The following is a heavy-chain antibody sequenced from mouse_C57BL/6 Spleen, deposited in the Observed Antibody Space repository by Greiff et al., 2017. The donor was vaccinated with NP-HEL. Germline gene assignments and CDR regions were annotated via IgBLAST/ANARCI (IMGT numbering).Heavy chain of an antibody. CDR3: ARSTTVVATDAMDY. V-gene: IGHV1-4*01. CDR2: INPSSGYT. D-gene: IGHD1-1*01. J-gene: IGHJ4*01. Sequence: VQLVESGAELARPGASVKMSCKASGYTFTSYTMHWVKQRPGQGLEWIGYINPSSGYTKYNQKFKDKATLTADKSSSTAYMQLSSLTSEDSAVYYCARSTTVVATDAMDYWGQGTSVTVSS. CDR1: GYTFTSYT.